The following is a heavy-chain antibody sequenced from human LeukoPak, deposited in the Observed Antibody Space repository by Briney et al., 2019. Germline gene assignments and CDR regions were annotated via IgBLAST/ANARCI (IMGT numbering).Heavy chain of an antibody. CDR2: INGDGSST. V-gene: IGHV3-74*01. Sequence: GGSLRLSCAASGFTFSSSWMHWVRQAPGKGLVWVSRINGDGSSTNSADSVKGRFTVSRDNAKNTLYLQMNSLRAEDTAVYYCAKDRSTVTRTFDYWGQGTLVTVSS. CDR1: GFTFSSSW. CDR3: AKDRSTVTRTFDY. D-gene: IGHD4-17*01. J-gene: IGHJ4*02.